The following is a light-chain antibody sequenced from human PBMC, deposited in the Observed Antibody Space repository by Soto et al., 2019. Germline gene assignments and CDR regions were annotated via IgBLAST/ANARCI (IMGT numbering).Light chain of an antibody. Sequence: EIVLTQSPGTLSLSPGERATLSCRASQSVSSSYLAWYQQKPGQAPRLLIYGASRRATGVPDRFSGSGSGTDFTLTISSLQSDDFAVYYCQQYENWPRTFGQGTKVDIK. V-gene: IGKV3-20*01. CDR3: QQYENWPRT. J-gene: IGKJ1*01. CDR2: GAS. CDR1: QSVSSSY.